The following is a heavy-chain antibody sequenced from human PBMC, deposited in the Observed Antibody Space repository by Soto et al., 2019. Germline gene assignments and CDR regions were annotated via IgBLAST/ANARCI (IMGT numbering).Heavy chain of an antibody. J-gene: IGHJ5*02. D-gene: IGHD3-10*01. CDR2: IIPIFGTA. Sequence: GASVKVSCKASGGTXSSYAISWVRQAPGQGLEWMGGIIPIFGTANYAQKFQGRVTITADESTSTAYMELSSLRSEDTAVYYCAGSYGSGSYYTGGANWFDPWGQGSLVTVS. V-gene: IGHV1-69*13. CDR3: AGSYGSGSYYTGGANWFDP. CDR1: GGTXSSYA.